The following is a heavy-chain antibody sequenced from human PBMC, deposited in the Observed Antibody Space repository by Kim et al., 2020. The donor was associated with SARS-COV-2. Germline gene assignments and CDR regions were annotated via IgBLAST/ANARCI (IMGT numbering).Heavy chain of an antibody. CDR2: INPNSGGT. V-gene: IGHV1-2*06. D-gene: IGHD6-13*01. CDR3: ARGRIAAAGTSP. CDR1: GYTFTGYY. J-gene: IGHJ4*02. Sequence: ASVKVSCKASGYTFTGYYMHWVRQAPGQGLEWMGRINPNSGGTNYAQKFQGRVTMTRDTSISTAYMELSRLRSDDTAVYYCARGRIAAAGTSPWGQGTLVTVSS.